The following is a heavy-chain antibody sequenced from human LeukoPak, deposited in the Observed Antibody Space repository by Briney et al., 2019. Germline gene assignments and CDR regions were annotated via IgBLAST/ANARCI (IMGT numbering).Heavy chain of an antibody. CDR1: GFTFSSYA. CDR2: ISCSGGST. Sequence: GGSLRLSCAASGFTFSSYAMSWVRQAPGKGLEWVSAISCSGGSTYYADSVKGRFTISRDNSKNTLYLQMNSLRAEDTAVYYCAKDQSSSTYFDYWGQGTLVTVSS. D-gene: IGHD6-6*01. CDR3: AKDQSSSTYFDY. V-gene: IGHV3-23*01. J-gene: IGHJ4*02.